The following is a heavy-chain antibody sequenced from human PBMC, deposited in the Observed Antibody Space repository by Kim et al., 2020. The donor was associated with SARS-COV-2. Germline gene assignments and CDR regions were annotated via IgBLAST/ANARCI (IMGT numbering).Heavy chain of an antibody. CDR3: ARDRQQLDPFDY. CDR1: GYTFTGYD. CDR2: INPNSGDT. Sequence: ASVKVSCKASGYTFTGYDMHWVRQAPGQGLEWMGWINPNSGDTNYAQKFQGRVTMTRDTSISTAYMELSRLRSDDTAVYYCARDRQQLDPFDYWGQGTLVTVSS. J-gene: IGHJ4*02. V-gene: IGHV1-2*02. D-gene: IGHD1-1*01.